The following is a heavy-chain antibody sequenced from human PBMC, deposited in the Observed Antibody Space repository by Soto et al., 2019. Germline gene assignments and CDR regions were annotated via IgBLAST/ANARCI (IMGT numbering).Heavy chain of an antibody. CDR3: ARKQQLDPSGSPNPSYMDV. Sequence: SETLSLTCAVYGGSFSGYYWSWIRQPPGKGLEWIGEINHSGSTNYNPSLKSRVTISVDTSKNQFSLKLSSVTAADTAVYYCARKQQLDPSGSPNPSYMDVWGKGTTVTVSS. V-gene: IGHV4-34*01. J-gene: IGHJ6*03. CDR2: INHSGST. CDR1: GGSFSGYY. D-gene: IGHD6-13*01.